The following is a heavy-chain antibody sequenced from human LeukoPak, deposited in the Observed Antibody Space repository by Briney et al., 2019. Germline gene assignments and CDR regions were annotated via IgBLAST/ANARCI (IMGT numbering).Heavy chain of an antibody. CDR3: AKGPISSSWYPGAFDI. D-gene: IGHD6-13*01. V-gene: IGHV3-30*02. CDR1: RFTFSSYG. Sequence: PGGSLRLSCVGSRFTFSSYGMHWVRQASGEGLEWVAFIRYDGSNSYYIDSVKGRFTISRDNSKNTLYLQMNSLRAEDTAVYYCAKGPISSSWYPGAFDIWGQGTMVTVSS. J-gene: IGHJ3*02. CDR2: IRYDGSNS.